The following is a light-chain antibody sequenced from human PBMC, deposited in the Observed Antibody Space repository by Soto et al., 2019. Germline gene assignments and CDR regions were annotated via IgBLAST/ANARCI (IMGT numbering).Light chain of an antibody. CDR3: QQLNSYPFLT. CDR2: AAS. Sequence: DIQLTQSPSFLSASVGDRVTITCRASQGISSYLAWYQQKPGKAPKLLIYAASTLQSGVPSRFSGSGSGTEFTLTIGSRQPEDFATYYCQQLNSYPFLTFGGGTKVEIK. V-gene: IGKV1-9*01. CDR1: QGISSY. J-gene: IGKJ4*01.